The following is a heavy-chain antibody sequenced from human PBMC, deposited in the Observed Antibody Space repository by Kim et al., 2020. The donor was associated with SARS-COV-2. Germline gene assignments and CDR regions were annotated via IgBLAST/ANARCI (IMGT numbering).Heavy chain of an antibody. CDR2: IYYSGST. D-gene: IGHD4-17*01. J-gene: IGHJ4*02. Sequence: SETLSLTCTVSGGSISSGDYYWSWIRQPPGKGLEWIGYIYYSGSTYYNPSLKSRVTISVDTSKNQFSLKLSSVTAADTAVYYCRLLDYGAEYFDYWGQGTLVTVSS. V-gene: IGHV4-30-4*01. CDR3: RLLDYGAEYFDY. CDR1: GGSISSGDYY.